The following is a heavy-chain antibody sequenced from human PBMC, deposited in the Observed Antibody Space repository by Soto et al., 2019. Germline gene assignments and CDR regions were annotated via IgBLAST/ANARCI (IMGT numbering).Heavy chain of an antibody. CDR2: INHSGST. D-gene: IGHD6-19*01. V-gene: IGHV4-34*01. J-gene: IGHJ6*02. CDR3: ARRPGYSSGWYIYYYGMDV. Sequence: SETLSLTCAVYGGSFSGYYWSWIRQPPGKGLEWIGEINHSGSTNYNTSLKSRVTISVDTSKNQFSLKLSSVTAADTAVYYCARRPGYSSGWYIYYYGMDVWGQGTTVTVCS. CDR1: GGSFSGYY.